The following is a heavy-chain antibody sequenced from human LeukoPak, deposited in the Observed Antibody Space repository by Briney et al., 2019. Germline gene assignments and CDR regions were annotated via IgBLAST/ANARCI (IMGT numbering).Heavy chain of an antibody. CDR2: INPNSGGT. V-gene: IGHV1-2*02. CDR3: ARDLFTSSSGWLDP. J-gene: IGHJ5*02. CDR1: GYTFTGYY. D-gene: IGHD2-2*01. Sequence: GASVKVSCKASGYTFTGYYMHWVRQAPGQGLEWMGWINPNSGGTNYAQKFQGRVTMTRDTSISTAYMELSRLRSDDTAVYYCARDLFTSSSGWLDPWGQGTLVIVSS.